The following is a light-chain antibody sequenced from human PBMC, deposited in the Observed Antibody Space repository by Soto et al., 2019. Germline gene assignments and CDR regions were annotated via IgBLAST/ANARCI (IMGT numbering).Light chain of an antibody. CDR3: MQRIEFPIT. CDR2: TVT. V-gene: IGKV2-40*01. Sequence: EIVLTQTPRSLPVTPGEPASISCRSSQSLLDSDDGNTYLDWYLQRPGQSPHHLIYTVTYRASGVPDRFSGSGSGTTFTLKISRVEADDVGIYYCMQRIEFPITFGGGTRVEIK. CDR1: QSLLDSDDGNTY. J-gene: IGKJ4*01.